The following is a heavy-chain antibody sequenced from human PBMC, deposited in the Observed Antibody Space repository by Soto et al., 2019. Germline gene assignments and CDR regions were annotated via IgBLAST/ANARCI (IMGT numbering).Heavy chain of an antibody. D-gene: IGHD3-22*01. J-gene: IGHJ4*02. Sequence: PVGSLRLSCAASGFNFSSYWMHWVRQAPGKGLVWVSRINSDGSSTSYADSVKGRFTISRDNAKNTLYLQMNSLRAEDTAVYYCARDKYYYDTSGPGYWGQGTLVTVSS. V-gene: IGHV3-74*01. CDR1: GFNFSSYW. CDR3: ARDKYYYDTSGPGY. CDR2: INSDGSST.